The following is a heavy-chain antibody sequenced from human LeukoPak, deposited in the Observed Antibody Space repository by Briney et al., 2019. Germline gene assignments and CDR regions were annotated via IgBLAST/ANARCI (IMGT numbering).Heavy chain of an antibody. Sequence: SETLSLTCAVYGYSISSGYYWGWIRQPPGKGLEWIGSIYHSGSTYYNPSLKSRVTISVDTSKNQFSLKLSSVTAADTAVYYCAVQLWYGNWFDPWGQGTLVTVSS. CDR3: AVQLWYGNWFDP. V-gene: IGHV4-38-2*01. J-gene: IGHJ5*02. CDR1: GYSISSGYY. D-gene: IGHD5-18*01. CDR2: IYHSGST.